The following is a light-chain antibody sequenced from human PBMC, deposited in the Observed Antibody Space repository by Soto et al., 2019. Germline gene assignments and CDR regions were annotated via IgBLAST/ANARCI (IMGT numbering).Light chain of an antibody. V-gene: IGLV2-14*01. CDR3: ISYTSSSVV. CDR2: DVS. Sequence: QSVLTQPASVSGSPGQSITISCTGTSSDVGGYNYVSWYQQHPGKAPKLMIYDVSNRPSGVSNRFSGSKSGNTASLTISGLQAEDEADYYCISYTSSSVVFGGGTKLTVL. J-gene: IGLJ2*01. CDR1: SSDVGGYNY.